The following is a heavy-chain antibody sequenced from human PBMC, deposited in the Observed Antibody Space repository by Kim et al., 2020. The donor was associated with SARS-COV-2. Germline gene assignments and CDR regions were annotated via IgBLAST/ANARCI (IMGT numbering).Heavy chain of an antibody. CDR1: GGTFSSYA. CDR3: ARGPYYDILTGKSLRGFDP. J-gene: IGHJ5*02. D-gene: IGHD3-9*01. Sequence: SVKVSCKASGGTFSSYAISWVRQAPGQGLEWMGGIIPIFGTANYAQKFQGRVTITADESTSTAYMELSSLRSEDTAVYYCARGPYYDILTGKSLRGFDPWGQGTLVTVSS. CDR2: IIPIFGTA. V-gene: IGHV1-69*13.